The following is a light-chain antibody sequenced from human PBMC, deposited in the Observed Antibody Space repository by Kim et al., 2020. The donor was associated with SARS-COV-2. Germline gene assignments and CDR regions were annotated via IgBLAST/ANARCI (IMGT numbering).Light chain of an antibody. V-gene: IGLV3-1*01. J-gene: IGLJ2*01. CDR2: QDR. Sequence: SYELTQPPSVSVSPGQTASIPCSGDKLGSKYTCWYQQKPGQSPVLVIYQDRRRPSGIPERFSGSNSGNTATLTISGTQAMDEADYYCQAWDSSTHVVFGGGTQLTVL. CDR3: QAWDSSTHVV. CDR1: KLGSKY.